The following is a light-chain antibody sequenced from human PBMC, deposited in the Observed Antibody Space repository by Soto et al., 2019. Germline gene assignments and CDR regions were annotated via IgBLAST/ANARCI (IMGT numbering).Light chain of an antibody. CDR3: GTWDSSLSAGV. CDR1: SSNIGNNY. J-gene: IGLJ1*01. Sequence: QSVLTQPPSVSAAPGQKVTISCSGSSSNIGNNYVSWYQQLPGTATKLLIYDNNKRPSGIPDRFSGSKSDTSATLGITGLQTGDEDDYYCGTWDSSLSAGVLGTGSKVTVL. V-gene: IGLV1-51*01. CDR2: DNN.